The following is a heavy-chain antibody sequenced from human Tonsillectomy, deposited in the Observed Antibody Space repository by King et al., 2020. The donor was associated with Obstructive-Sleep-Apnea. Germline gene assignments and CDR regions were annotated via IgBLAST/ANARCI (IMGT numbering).Heavy chain of an antibody. Sequence: QLVESGAEVRKPGSSVTVSCKASGGTFTNFAITWVRQAPGQGLEWMGGIMPVANVVKLAQKFQDRVTITADTSTSTAYMELGSLTKEDTAVYYCAGTPPPVAVPDSSLWEHFFCYALDVWGQGTTVTVSS. CDR2: IMPVANVV. V-gene: IGHV1-69*17. CDR1: GGTFTNFA. J-gene: IGHJ6*02. CDR3: AGTPPPVAVPDSSLWEHFFCYALDV. D-gene: IGHD3-16*01.